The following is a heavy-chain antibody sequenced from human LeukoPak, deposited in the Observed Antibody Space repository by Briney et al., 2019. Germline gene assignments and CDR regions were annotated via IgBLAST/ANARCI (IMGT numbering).Heavy chain of an antibody. V-gene: IGHV3-64D*06. Sequence: GGSLRLSCSASGFTFSSYAMHWVRQAPGKGLEYVSAISSNGGSIYYADSVKGRFTISRDNSKNTLYLQMSSLRAEDTAVYYCVKGAQDYYDSSGYTTWGQGTLVTVSS. CDR3: VKGAQDYYDSSGYTT. CDR1: GFTFSSYA. J-gene: IGHJ4*02. CDR2: ISSNGGSI. D-gene: IGHD3-22*01.